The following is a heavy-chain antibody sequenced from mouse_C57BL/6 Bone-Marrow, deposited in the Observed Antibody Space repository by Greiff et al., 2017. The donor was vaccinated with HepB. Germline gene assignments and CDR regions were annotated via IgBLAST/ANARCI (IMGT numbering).Heavy chain of an antibody. V-gene: IGHV5-2*01. J-gene: IGHJ1*03. CDR2: INSDGGST. D-gene: IGHD4-1*01. CDR1: EYEFPSHD. CDR3: ARLTGTVRYWYFDV. Sequence: EVKLMESGGGLVQPGESLKLSCESNEYEFPSHDMSWVRKTPEKRLELVAAINSDGGSTYYPDTMERRFILSRDNTKKTLYLQMSSLRSEDTALYYCARLTGTVRYWYFDVWGTGTTVTVSS.